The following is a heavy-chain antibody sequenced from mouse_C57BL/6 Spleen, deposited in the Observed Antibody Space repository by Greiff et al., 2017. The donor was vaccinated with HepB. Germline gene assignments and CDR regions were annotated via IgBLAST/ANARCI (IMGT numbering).Heavy chain of an antibody. V-gene: IGHV5-4*01. Sequence: EVQRVESGGGLVKPGGSLKLSCAASGFTFSSYAMSWVRQTPEKRLEWVATISDGGSYTYYPDNVKGRFTISRDNAKNNLYLQMSHLKSEDTAMYYCARDQGKFYFDYWGQGTTLTVSS. CDR1: GFTFSSYA. J-gene: IGHJ2*01. CDR3: ARDQGKFYFDY. D-gene: IGHD3-2*02. CDR2: ISDGGSYT.